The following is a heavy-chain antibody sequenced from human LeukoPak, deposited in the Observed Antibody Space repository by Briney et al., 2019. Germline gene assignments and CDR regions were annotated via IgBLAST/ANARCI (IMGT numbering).Heavy chain of an antibody. D-gene: IGHD3-3*01. J-gene: IGHJ6*04. CDR1: GFTFSSYS. CDR3: ARAAVHLQGIPPPNYDFWSGYPDV. V-gene: IGHV3-21*01. CDR2: ISSSSSYI. Sequence: GGSLRLSCAASGFTFSSYSMNWVRQAPGKGLEWVSSISSSSSYIYYADSVNGRTTISRDNAKNSLYLQMNSLRAEDTAVYYCARAAVHLQGIPPPNYDFWSGYPDVWGKGTTVTVSS.